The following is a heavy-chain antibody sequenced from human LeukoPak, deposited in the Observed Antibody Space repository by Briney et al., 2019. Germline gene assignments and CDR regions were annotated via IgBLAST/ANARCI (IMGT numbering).Heavy chain of an antibody. J-gene: IGHJ2*01. CDR2: ISGRGASK. CDR1: GLTFNNYA. V-gene: IGHV3-23*01. CDR3: AKDWTGTKPFDL. Sequence: PGGSLRLSCAVSGLTFNNYAMSWVRQAPGKGLEWVSGISGRGASKYYADSVKGRFTISRDNSKNTLYLQMNSLRAEDTAVYYCAKDWTGTKPFDLWGRGTLVTVS. D-gene: IGHD3/OR15-3a*01.